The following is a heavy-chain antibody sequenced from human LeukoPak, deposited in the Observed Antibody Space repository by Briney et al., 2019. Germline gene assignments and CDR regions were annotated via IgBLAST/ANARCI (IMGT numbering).Heavy chain of an antibody. J-gene: IGHJ4*02. V-gene: IGHV1-69*05. CDR2: IIPIFGTA. Sequence: ASVKVSCKASGGTFSSYAISWVRQAPGQGLEWMGGIIPIFGTANYAQKFQGRVTITTDESTSTAYMELSSLRSEDTAVYYCARMRASSSWYWIRFDYWGQGTLVTVSS. CDR3: ARMRASSSWYWIRFDY. CDR1: GGTFSSYA. D-gene: IGHD6-13*01.